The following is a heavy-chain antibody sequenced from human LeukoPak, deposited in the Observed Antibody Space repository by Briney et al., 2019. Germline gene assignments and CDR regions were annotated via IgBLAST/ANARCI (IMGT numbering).Heavy chain of an antibody. J-gene: IGHJ3*02. CDR2: INPNSGGT. CDR3: ARDRWGGVRGVIINAFDI. V-gene: IGHV1-2*02. D-gene: IGHD3-10*01. CDR1: GYTFTGYY. Sequence: ASVKVSCKASGYTFTGYYMHGVRQAPGQGLEWMGWINPNSGGTNYAQKFQGRVTMTRDTSISTAYMELSRLRSDDTAVYYCARDRWGGVRGVIINAFDIWGQGTMVTVSS.